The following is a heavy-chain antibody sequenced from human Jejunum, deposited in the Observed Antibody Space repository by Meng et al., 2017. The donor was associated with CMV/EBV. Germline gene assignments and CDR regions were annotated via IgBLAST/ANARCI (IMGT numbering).Heavy chain of an antibody. D-gene: IGHD5-18*01. CDR3: VRNLGYTYGLVS. V-gene: IGHV3-66*01. Sequence: QLVESGGGLVQPGESLRLSCSASGFSVSSNYMSWVRQAPGKGLEWVTLIYSGGTTFYADSVKGRFTISRDNSKNVLYLQMNSVRAEDTALYHCVRNLGYTYGLVSWGQGTLVTVSS. CDR2: IYSGGTT. CDR1: GFSVSSNY. J-gene: IGHJ5*02.